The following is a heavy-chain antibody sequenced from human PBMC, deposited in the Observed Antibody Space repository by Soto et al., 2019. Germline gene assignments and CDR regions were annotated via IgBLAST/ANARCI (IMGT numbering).Heavy chain of an antibody. J-gene: IGHJ4*02. CDR3: GRVVGIPGHPDN. CDR1: GGTFSSYA. CDR2: IVPIVDTS. Sequence: QVQLVQSGAEVRQPASSVKVSCKTSGGTFSSYAISWVRQAPGQGLEWMGGIVPIVDTSTYAQKFQGRVMIAGDESTSKGYRGLSRLGSDDTAVYLFGRVVGIPGHPDNWGQGTLVTVSS. V-gene: IGHV1-69*12.